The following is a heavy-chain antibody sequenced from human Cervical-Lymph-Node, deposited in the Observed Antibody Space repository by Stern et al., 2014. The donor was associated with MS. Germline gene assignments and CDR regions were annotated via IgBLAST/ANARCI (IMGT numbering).Heavy chain of an antibody. CDR2: IYYTGST. Sequence: QLQLQESGPGLVKPSQTLSLTCTVSGGSITSGFHYWSWIRQHPGKGLEWIGYIYYTGSTYYSPSLQSRIMISVDTSKNQFSLKLSSVTAADTAVYYCARILYDTTGYYLWSAFDIWGQGTMVTVSS. CDR3: ARILYDTTGYYLWSAFDI. CDR1: GGSITSGFHY. D-gene: IGHD3-22*01. J-gene: IGHJ3*02. V-gene: IGHV4-31*03.